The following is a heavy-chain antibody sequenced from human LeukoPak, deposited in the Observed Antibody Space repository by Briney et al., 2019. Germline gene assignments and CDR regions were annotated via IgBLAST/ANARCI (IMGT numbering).Heavy chain of an antibody. J-gene: IGHJ4*02. CDR2: IYYSGST. Sequence: SQTLSLTCTVSGGSISSGDYYWSWIRQPPGKGLEWIGYIYYSGSTYYNPSLKSRVTISVDTSKNQFSLKLSSATAADTAVYYCARVNYGSGSYIDYWGQGTLVTVSS. CDR1: GGSISSGDYY. V-gene: IGHV4-30-4*01. D-gene: IGHD3-10*01. CDR3: ARVNYGSGSYIDY.